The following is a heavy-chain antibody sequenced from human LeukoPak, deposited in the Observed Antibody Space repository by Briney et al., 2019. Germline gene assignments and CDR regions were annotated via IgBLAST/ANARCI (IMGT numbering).Heavy chain of an antibody. J-gene: IGHJ4*02. V-gene: IGHV3-11*01. CDR2: ISSSGGTI. Sequence: PGGSLRLSCAASGFTFSDYYMSWIRQAPGKGLEWVSYISSSGGTIYYADSVKGRFTISRDNAKNSLYLQMNSLRAEDTAVYYCAKVGVAGTSRYFDYWGQGTLVTVSS. CDR1: GFTFSDYY. D-gene: IGHD6-19*01. CDR3: AKVGVAGTSRYFDY.